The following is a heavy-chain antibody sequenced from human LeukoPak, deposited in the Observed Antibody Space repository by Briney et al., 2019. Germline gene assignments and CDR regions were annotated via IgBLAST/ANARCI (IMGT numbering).Heavy chain of an antibody. J-gene: IGHJ4*02. CDR1: GFTFSSYS. V-gene: IGHV3-30*02. CDR3: AKEGLWFGEFDFDY. Sequence: GGSLRLSCAASGFTFSSYSMNWVRQAPGKGLEWVAFIRYDGSNKYYADSVKGRFTISRDNSKNTLYLQMNSLRAEDTAVYYCAKEGLWFGEFDFDYWGQGTLVTVSS. D-gene: IGHD3-10*01. CDR2: IRYDGSNK.